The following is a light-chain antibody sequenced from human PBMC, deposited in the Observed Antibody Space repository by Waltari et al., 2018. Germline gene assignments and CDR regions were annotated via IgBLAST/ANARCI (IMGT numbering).Light chain of an antibody. CDR2: RNN. J-gene: IGLJ2*01. CDR3: AVWDDSLRGVV. CDR1: SSNLGSNH. Sequence: QSVLTQPPSASGTPGQRVTISCSGSSSNLGSNHVYWYQQLPGTAPKLLIYRNNQRPSGVPDRFSGSKSGTSASLAISGLRSEDEADYYCAVWDDSLRGVVFGGGTKLTVL. V-gene: IGLV1-47*01.